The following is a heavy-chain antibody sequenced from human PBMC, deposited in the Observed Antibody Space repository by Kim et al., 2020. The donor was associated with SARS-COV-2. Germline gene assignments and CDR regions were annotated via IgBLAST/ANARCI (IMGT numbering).Heavy chain of an antibody. Sequence: GGSLRLSCAASGFTFSDYYMSWIRQAPGKGLEWVSYISSSSSYTNYADSVKGRFTISRDNAKNSLYLQMKSLRAEDTAVYYCAREPGYCSSTSCFYFDYWGQGTLVTVSS. D-gene: IGHD2-2*01. CDR3: AREPGYCSSTSCFYFDY. CDR2: ISSSSSYT. CDR1: GFTFSDYY. V-gene: IGHV3-11*05. J-gene: IGHJ4*02.